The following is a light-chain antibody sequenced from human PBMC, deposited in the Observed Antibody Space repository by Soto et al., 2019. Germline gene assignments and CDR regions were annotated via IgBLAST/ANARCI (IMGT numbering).Light chain of an antibody. CDR1: QSVSTY. Sequence: EIVLTQSPATLSLSPGERATLSCRASQSVSTYLAWYQQKPGQAPRLLIYDAFNRATGVPARFRGSGSGTDVTLAISGLEPEDFSVYYCQQRDKWPITCGQGTRLEIK. CDR2: DAF. CDR3: QQRDKWPIT. J-gene: IGKJ5*01. V-gene: IGKV3-11*01.